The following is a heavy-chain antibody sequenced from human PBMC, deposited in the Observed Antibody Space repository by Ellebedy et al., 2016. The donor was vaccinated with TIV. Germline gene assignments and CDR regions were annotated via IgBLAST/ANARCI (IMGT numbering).Heavy chain of an antibody. Sequence: GESLKISXAASGFTFSSYGMHWVRQAPGKGLEWVANIKQDGSEKYYVNSVKGRFTISRDNAKNSLYLQMNSLRAEDTALYYCAKDAYRPVVMGPLDYWGQGTLVTVSS. V-gene: IGHV3-7*03. J-gene: IGHJ4*02. CDR1: GFTFSSYG. CDR2: IKQDGSEK. CDR3: AKDAYRPVVMGPLDY. D-gene: IGHD3-22*01.